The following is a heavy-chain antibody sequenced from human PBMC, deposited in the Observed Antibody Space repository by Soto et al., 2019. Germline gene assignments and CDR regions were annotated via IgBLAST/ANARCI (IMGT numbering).Heavy chain of an antibody. D-gene: IGHD3-9*01. CDR2: ISYDGSNK. V-gene: IGHV3-30-3*01. Sequence: GGSLRLSCAASGFTFSSYAMHWVRQAPGKGLEWVAVISYDGSNKYYADSVKGRFTISRDNSKNTLYLQMNSLRAEDTAVYYCARGPSLTGYFFPTYYFDYWGQGTLVTVSS. J-gene: IGHJ4*02. CDR3: ARGPSLTGYFFPTYYFDY. CDR1: GFTFSSYA.